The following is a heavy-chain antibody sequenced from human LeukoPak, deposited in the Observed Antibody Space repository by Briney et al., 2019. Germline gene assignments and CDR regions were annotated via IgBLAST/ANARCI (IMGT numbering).Heavy chain of an antibody. Sequence: ASVKVSCKASGYTFTSYYMHWVRQAPGQGLEWMGIINPSGGSTSYAQKFQGRVTMTRDTSTSTVYMELSSLRSEDTAVYYCARLKITFGGVIAKYYYGMDVWGQGTTVTVSS. D-gene: IGHD3-16*02. CDR2: INPSGGST. CDR3: ARLKITFGGVIAKYYYGMDV. V-gene: IGHV1-46*01. CDR1: GYTFTSYY. J-gene: IGHJ6*02.